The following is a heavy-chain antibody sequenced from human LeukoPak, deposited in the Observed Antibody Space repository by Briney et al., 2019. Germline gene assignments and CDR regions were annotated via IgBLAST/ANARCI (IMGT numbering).Heavy chain of an antibody. D-gene: IGHD4-17*01. J-gene: IGHJ5*02. CDR2: ISGSGGST. CDR3: AITDESGVSIRTTVTKGVFEINWFDP. V-gene: IGHV3-23*01. CDR1: GFTFSSYA. Sequence: PGGSLRLSCAASGFTFSSYAMSWVRQAPGKGLEWVSAISGSGGSTYYADSVKGRFTISRDNSKNTLYLQMNSLRAEDTAVYYCAITDESGVSIRTTVTKGVFEINWFDPWGQGTLVTVSS.